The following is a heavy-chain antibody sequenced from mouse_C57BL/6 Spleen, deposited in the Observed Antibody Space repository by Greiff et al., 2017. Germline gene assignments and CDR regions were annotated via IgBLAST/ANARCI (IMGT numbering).Heavy chain of an antibody. V-gene: IGHV1-69*01. Sequence: QVQLQQPGAELVMPGASVKLSCKASGYTFTSYWMHWVKQRPGQGLEWIGEIDPSDSYTNYNQNFKGKSTLTVDKSASTAYMQLSSLTSEHSAVYYCAGYDGYYWFAYWGQGTLVTVSA. D-gene: IGHD2-3*01. CDR1: GYTFTSYW. CDR3: AGYDGYYWFAY. CDR2: IDPSDSYT. J-gene: IGHJ3*01.